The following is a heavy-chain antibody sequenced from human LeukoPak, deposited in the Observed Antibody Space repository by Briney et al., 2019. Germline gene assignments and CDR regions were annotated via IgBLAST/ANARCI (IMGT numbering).Heavy chain of an antibody. CDR2: VLSDGTNT. Sequence: GGSLRLSCAASGFTFSSYSMHWVRQVPGRGLMWVSRVLSDGTNTHYADSVKGRFTISRDDAKNTLYLQMNSLRADDTAVYYCARGDWNYDFWVQGTLVTVSS. V-gene: IGHV3-74*01. CDR1: GFTFSSYS. J-gene: IGHJ4*02. CDR3: ARGDWNYDF. D-gene: IGHD1-7*01.